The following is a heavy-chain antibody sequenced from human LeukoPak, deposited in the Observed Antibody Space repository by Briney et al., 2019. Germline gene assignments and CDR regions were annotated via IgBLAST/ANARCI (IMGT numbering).Heavy chain of an antibody. CDR3: ARDLGSSTTNRWFDP. CDR1: GYTSTSHG. D-gene: IGHD2-2*01. Sequence: ASVKVSCKASGYTSTSHGISWVRQAPGQGLEWMGWISANNDNANYTQKLQGRVTMTTDTSTGTAYMELRSLRSDDTAVYYCARDLGSSTTNRWFDPWGQGTLVTVSS. J-gene: IGHJ5*02. V-gene: IGHV1-18*01. CDR2: ISANNDNA.